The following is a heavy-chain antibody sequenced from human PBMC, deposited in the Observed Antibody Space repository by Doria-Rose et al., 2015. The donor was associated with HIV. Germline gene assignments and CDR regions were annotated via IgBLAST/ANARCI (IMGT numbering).Heavy chain of an antibody. CDR2: IYSSGST. CDR3: ARFRPSRGIYYSLDV. Sequence: PPGKGLEWIGYIYSSGSTHYNSSLKSRVTISIDTSKNQFSLKLSSATAADTAVYYCARFRPSRGIYYSLDVWGKGTTVTVSS. J-gene: IGHJ6*03. D-gene: IGHD3-10*01. V-gene: IGHV4-4*09.